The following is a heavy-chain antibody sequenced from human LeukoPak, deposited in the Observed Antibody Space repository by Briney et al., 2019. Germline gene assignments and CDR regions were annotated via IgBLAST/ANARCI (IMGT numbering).Heavy chain of an antibody. J-gene: IGHJ4*02. CDR2: ISHTGTTI. CDR3: ARRAWTDIVVVPAARPRRSFLDY. D-gene: IGHD2-2*02. Sequence: GGSLRLSCAASGFTFSDHYMSWIRQAPGKGLEWVSYISHTGTTIYYADSVKGRFTLSRDNARNSFYLQMNSLRAEDTAVYYCARRAWTDIVVVPAARPRRSFLDYWGQGTLVTVSS. CDR1: GFTFSDHY. V-gene: IGHV3-11*04.